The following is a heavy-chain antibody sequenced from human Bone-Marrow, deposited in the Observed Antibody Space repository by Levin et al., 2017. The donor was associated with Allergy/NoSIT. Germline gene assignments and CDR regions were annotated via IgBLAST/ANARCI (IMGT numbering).Heavy chain of an antibody. CDR2: IYYSGST. CDR3: VRADCSGGSCYWEYFQH. J-gene: IGHJ1*01. D-gene: IGHD2-15*01. V-gene: IGHV4-39*01. CDR1: GGSISSSSYY. Sequence: PSETLSLTCTVSGGSISSSSYYWGWIRQPPGKGLEWIGNIYYSGSTYYNPSLKSRVTMSIDTSKNQFSLKLSSVTAADTAVYYCVRADCSGGSCYWEYFQHWGQGTLVTVSS.